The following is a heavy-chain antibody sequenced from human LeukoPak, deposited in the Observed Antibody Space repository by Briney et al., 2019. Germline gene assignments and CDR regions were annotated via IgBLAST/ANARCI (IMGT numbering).Heavy chain of an antibody. D-gene: IGHD4-23*01. V-gene: IGHV4-59*01. CDR1: GGSISNYY. CDR3: ARELGATVVNYGMDV. J-gene: IGHJ6*02. Sequence: SETLSLTCTVSGGSISNYYWSWIRQPPGKGLEWIGYIHYSGSTNYNPSLKSRVTISVDTSKNHLSLKLTSMTAADTAVYYCARELGATVVNYGMDVWGQGTTVTVSS. CDR2: IHYSGST.